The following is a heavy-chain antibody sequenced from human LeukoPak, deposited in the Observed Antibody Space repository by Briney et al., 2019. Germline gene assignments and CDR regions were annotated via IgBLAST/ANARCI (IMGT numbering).Heavy chain of an antibody. CDR1: GYTFTSYG. Sequence: ASVTVSCKASGYTFTSYGISWVRQAPGQGLEWMGWISAYNGNTNYAQTLQGRVTMTTDTSTSTAYMELRSLRSDDTAVYYCARDRSGIAVAGRRGNNWFDPWGQGTLVTVSS. D-gene: IGHD6-19*01. V-gene: IGHV1-18*01. CDR2: ISAYNGNT. CDR3: ARDRSGIAVAGRRGNNWFDP. J-gene: IGHJ5*02.